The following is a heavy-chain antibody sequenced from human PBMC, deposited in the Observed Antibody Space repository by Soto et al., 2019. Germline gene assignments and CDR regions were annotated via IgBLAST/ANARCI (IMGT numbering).Heavy chain of an antibody. J-gene: IGHJ6*02. V-gene: IGHV1-69*08. CDR1: GTIFSSYT. Sequence: QVQLVQSGAEVKKPGSSVRVSCKASGTIFSSYTISWVRQAPGQGLEWMGRIIPILGETNTTEKFQGRVKLXXEKSTNTDYMELNSLRLEDTALYYCARGLGGRMDDWGQGTTVTVSS. CDR2: IIPILGET. D-gene: IGHD3-16*01. CDR3: ARGLGGRMDD.